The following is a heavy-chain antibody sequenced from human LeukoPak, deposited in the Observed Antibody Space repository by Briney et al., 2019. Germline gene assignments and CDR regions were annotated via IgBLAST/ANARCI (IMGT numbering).Heavy chain of an antibody. V-gene: IGHV1-69*13. CDR2: IIPIFGTA. J-gene: IGHJ4*02. CDR1: GYTFTSYG. Sequence: SVKVSCKASGYTFTSYGISWVRQAPGQGLEWMGGIIPIFGTANYAQKFQGRVTITADESTSTAYMELSSLRSDDTAVYYCARGTLAAIRLGYFDFWGQGTLVAVSS. CDR3: ARGTLAAIRLGYFDF. D-gene: IGHD6-13*01.